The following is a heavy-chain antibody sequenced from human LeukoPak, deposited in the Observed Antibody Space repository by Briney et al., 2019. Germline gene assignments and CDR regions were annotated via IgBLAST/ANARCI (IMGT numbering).Heavy chain of an antibody. CDR2: IYHSGST. D-gene: IGHD5-24*01. CDR1: GYSISSGYF. Sequence: SETLSLTCTVSGYSISSGYFWGWIRQPPGKGLEWIGSIYHSGSTYYNPSLKSRVTISVDTSKNQFSLKLSSVTAADTAVYYCARAERWLQFNDAFDIWGQGTMVTVSS. J-gene: IGHJ3*02. V-gene: IGHV4-38-2*02. CDR3: ARAERWLQFNDAFDI.